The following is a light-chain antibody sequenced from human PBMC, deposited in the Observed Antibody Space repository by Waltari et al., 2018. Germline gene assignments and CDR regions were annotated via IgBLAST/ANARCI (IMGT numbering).Light chain of an antibody. Sequence: QSALTQPRSVSGSPGQSVTIACTGTSSVVGYYNSVSCYQQPPGKAPKLMIYDVTERPPGVPDRFSGSKSGNTASLTISGLQAEDEADYYCCSYAGNYLRVFGGGTKLTVL. V-gene: IGLV2-11*01. CDR2: DVT. J-gene: IGLJ2*01. CDR3: CSYAGNYLRV. CDR1: SSVVGYYNS.